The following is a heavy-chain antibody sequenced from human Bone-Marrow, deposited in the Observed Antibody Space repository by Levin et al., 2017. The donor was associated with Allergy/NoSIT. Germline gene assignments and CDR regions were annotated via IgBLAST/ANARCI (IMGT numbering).Heavy chain of an antibody. V-gene: IGHV3-15*01. D-gene: IGHD3-10*01. J-gene: IGHJ4*02. Sequence: GESLKISCAASGFSFSETWMHWVRQAPGKGLEWVGRIKRMFDGGTTFYAGPVKGRFIISRSDSQYTMYLQMNRLKIEDTGVYYCATENYYKIDSWGQGTLVTVSS. CDR2: IKRMFDGGTT. CDR1: GFSFSETW. CDR3: ATENYYKIDS.